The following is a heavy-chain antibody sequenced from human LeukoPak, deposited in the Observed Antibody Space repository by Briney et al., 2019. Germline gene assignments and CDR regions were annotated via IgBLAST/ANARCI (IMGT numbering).Heavy chain of an antibody. CDR1: GGSISGGGNY. D-gene: IGHD4-23*01. CDR3: ARAAWRGSNSRDAFDI. J-gene: IGHJ3*02. Sequence: SETLSLTCTVSGGSISGGGNYWSWIRQHPGKGLEWIGYISYSGTTYYSPSLQSRITISFDTSKNQFSLELSSVTAADTAVYYCARAAWRGSNSRDAFDIWGLGTVVTVSS. CDR2: ISYSGTT. V-gene: IGHV4-31*03.